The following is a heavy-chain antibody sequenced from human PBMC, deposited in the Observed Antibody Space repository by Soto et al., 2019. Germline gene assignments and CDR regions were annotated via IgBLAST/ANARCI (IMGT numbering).Heavy chain of an antibody. V-gene: IGHV1-69*04. D-gene: IGHD1-20*01. CDR2: IIPILGIA. J-gene: IGHJ4*01. CDR1: GGTFSSYT. CDR3: ARDFRAHNAPILNLLDY. Sequence: SVKVSCKASGGTFSSYTISWVRQAPGQGLEWMGRIIPILGIANYAQKFQGRVTITADKSTSTAYMELSSLRSEDTAVYYCARDFRAHNAPILNLLDYCGHGTLVLVSA.